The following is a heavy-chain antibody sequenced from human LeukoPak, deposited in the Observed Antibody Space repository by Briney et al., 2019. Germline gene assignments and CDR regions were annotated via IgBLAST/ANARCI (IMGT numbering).Heavy chain of an antibody. CDR3: AMEYYDILTGYYRSNY. D-gene: IGHD3-9*01. CDR1: GFTFSSYS. J-gene: IGHJ4*02. CDR2: INSDGSST. V-gene: IGHV3-74*01. Sequence: GGSLRLSCAASGFTFSSYSMNWVRQAPGKGLVWVSRINSDGSSTSYADSVKGRFTISRDNAKNTLYLQMNSLRAEDTAVYYCAMEYYDILTGYYRSNYWGQGTLVTVSS.